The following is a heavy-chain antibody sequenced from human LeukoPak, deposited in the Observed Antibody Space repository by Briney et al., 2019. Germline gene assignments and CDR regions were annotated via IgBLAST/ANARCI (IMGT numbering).Heavy chain of an antibody. V-gene: IGHV3-30*02. CDR3: ANGMYYYGSGSYYGNYDPFDY. D-gene: IGHD3-10*01. Sequence: GGSLRLSCAASGFTFSNYGMHWVRQAPGKGLEWVALIRYDGNNKYYVDSVKGRFTVSRDNSKNTLYLQMNSLRAEDTAVYYCANGMYYYGSGSYYGNYDPFDYWGQGTLVTVSS. CDR1: GFTFSNYG. J-gene: IGHJ4*02. CDR2: IRYDGNNK.